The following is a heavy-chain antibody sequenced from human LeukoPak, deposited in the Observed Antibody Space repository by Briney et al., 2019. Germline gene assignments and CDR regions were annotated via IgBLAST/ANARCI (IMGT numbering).Heavy chain of an antibody. D-gene: IGHD3-16*02. CDR2: IRSKANSYAT. J-gene: IGHJ4*02. V-gene: IGHV3-73*01. CDR1: GFTFSGSA. CDR3: ARADTVRLGELSQFDY. Sequence: PGGSLRLSCAASGFTFSGSAMHWVRQASGKGLEWVGRIRSKANSYATAYAASVKGRFTISRDDSKNMAYLQMNSLKTEDTAVYYCARADTVRLGELSQFDYWGQGTLVTVSS.